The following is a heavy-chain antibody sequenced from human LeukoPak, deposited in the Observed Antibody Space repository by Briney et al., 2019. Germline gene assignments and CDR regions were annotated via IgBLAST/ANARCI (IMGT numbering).Heavy chain of an antibody. V-gene: IGHV3-30*02. CDR3: ARDSGGWAFDY. J-gene: IGHJ4*02. D-gene: IGHD6-19*01. Sequence: GGSLRLSCAASGFTFSNYGMHWVRQAPGKGLEWVAFIRYDGFNKYYADSVKGRFTISRDNSRNTLYLQMNSLRAEDTAVYYCARDSGGWAFDYWGQGTLVTVSS. CDR2: IRYDGFNK. CDR1: GFTFSNYG.